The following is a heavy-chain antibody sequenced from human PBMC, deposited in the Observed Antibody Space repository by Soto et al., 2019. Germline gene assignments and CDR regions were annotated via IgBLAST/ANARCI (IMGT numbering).Heavy chain of an antibody. D-gene: IGHD3-10*01. CDR1: GFTFDDYA. J-gene: IGHJ4*02. V-gene: IGHV3-9*01. Sequence: EVQLVESGGGLVPPGRSLRLSCAGSGFTFDDYALHWVRQAPGKGLEWVSGISWNRGNIDYADSVKGRFTISRDNAKNSLYLQMNSLRPEDTALYFWAKGHNVGSRGFVLDSWGQGTLVTVSS. CDR2: ISWNRGNI. CDR3: AKGHNVGSRGFVLDS.